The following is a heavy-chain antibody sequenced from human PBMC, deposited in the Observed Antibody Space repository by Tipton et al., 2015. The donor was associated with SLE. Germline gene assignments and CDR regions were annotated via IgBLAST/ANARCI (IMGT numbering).Heavy chain of an antibody. J-gene: IGHJ4*02. CDR1: GDSISSVSFY. D-gene: IGHD1-14*01. CDR2: IYRTVNT. V-gene: IGHV4-61*02. CDR3: ARQGTGFGSGRDDY. Sequence: TLSLTCTVSGDSISSVSFYWSWIRQPAGKGLEYIGRIYRTVNTNYNPSLKSRVTISVDTSKNQFSLRLSPVTAADTAVYYCARQGTGFGSGRDDYWGQGILVTVSS.